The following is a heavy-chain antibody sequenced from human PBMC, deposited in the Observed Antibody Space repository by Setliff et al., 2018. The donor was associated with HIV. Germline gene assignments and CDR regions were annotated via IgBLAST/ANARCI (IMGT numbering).Heavy chain of an antibody. Sequence: ASVKVSCKASGYTFAGYYIHWVRQAPGQGLEWMGWINPNSGGTNYVQKFQGRVTMTRDTSISTAYMELTRLTFEDTAIYYCARSRERYRNPYAFWDLTYWGQGQLVTVSS. CDR1: GYTFAGYY. J-gene: IGHJ4*02. CDR3: ARSRERYRNPYAFWDLTY. CDR2: INPNSGGT. V-gene: IGHV1-2*02. D-gene: IGHD5-12*01.